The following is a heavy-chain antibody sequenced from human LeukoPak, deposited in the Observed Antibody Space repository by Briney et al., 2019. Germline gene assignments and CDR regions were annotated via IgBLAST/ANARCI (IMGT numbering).Heavy chain of an antibody. J-gene: IGHJ4*02. CDR2: IIPIFGTA. D-gene: IGHD6-6*01. CDR1: GGTFSSYA. CDR3: AEGWSSSSSFDY. V-gene: IGHV1-69*05. Sequence: SVKVSCKASGGTFSSYAISWVRQAPGQGLERMGRIIPIFGTANYAQKFQGRVTITTDESTSTAYMELSSLRSEDTAVYYCAEGWSSSSSFDYWGQGTLSPSPQ.